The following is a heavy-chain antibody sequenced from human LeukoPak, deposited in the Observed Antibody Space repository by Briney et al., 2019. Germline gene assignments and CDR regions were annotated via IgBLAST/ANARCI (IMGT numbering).Heavy chain of an antibody. Sequence: SETLSLTCAVYGGSFSGYYWSLIRQPPGKGLEWIGEINHSGSTNYNPSLKSRVTISVDTSKNQFSLKLSSVTAADTAVYYCARGAHARPVDYWGQGTLVTVSS. CDR1: GGSFSGYY. CDR2: INHSGST. V-gene: IGHV4-34*01. J-gene: IGHJ4*02. CDR3: ARGAHARPVDY. D-gene: IGHD6-6*01.